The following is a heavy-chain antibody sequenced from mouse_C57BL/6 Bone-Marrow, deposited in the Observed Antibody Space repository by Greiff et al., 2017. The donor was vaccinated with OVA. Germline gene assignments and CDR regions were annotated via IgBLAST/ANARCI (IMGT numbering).Heavy chain of an antibody. CDR1: GFTFSDFY. CDR2: SRNKANDYTT. J-gene: IGHJ1*03. CDR3: ARGYDYSSYWYFDV. D-gene: IGHD2-4*01. V-gene: IGHV7-1*01. Sequence: EVMLMESGGGLVQSGRSLRLSCATSGFTFSDFYMEWVRQAPGKGLEWIAASRNKANDYTTEYSASVKGRFIVSRDTSQSILYLQMNALRAEDTAIYYCARGYDYSSYWYFDVWGTGTTVTVSS.